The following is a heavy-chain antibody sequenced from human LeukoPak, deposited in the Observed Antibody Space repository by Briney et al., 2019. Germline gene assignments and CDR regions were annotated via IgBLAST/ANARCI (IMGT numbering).Heavy chain of an antibody. CDR2: INPNSGGT. Sequence: ASVKVSCKASGYTFTGYYMHWVRQAPGQGLEWMGWINPNSGGTNYAQKFQGRVTMTRDTSISTAYMELSRLRSDDTAVYYCARQWELLQLFDYWGQGTLVTVSS. V-gene: IGHV1-2*02. J-gene: IGHJ4*02. CDR1: GYTFTGYY. CDR3: ARQWELLQLFDY. D-gene: IGHD1-26*01.